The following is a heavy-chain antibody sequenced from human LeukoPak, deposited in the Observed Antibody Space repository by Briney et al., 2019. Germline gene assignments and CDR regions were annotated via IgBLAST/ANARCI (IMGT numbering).Heavy chain of an antibody. V-gene: IGHV3-30*04. Sequence: GGSLRLSCAASGFTFSSYAMHWVRQAPGKGLEWVAVISYDGSNKYYADSVKGRFTISRDNSKNTLYLQMNSLRAEDTAVYYCAKGLNYYDSSGYYYWYYFDYWGQGTLVTVSS. CDR2: ISYDGSNK. J-gene: IGHJ4*02. D-gene: IGHD3-22*01. CDR3: AKGLNYYDSSGYYYWYYFDY. CDR1: GFTFSSYA.